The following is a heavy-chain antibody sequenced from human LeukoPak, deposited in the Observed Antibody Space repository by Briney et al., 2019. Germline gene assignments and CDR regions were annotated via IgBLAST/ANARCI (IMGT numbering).Heavy chain of an antibody. V-gene: IGHV4-59*01. CDR3: ARHVGVGYGDSIDY. Sequence: SETLSLTRTVSGGSISSYYWSWIRQPPGKGLEWIGYIYYSGSTNYNPSLKSRVTISVDTSKNQFSLKLSSVTAADTAVYYCARHVGVGYGDSIDYWGQGTLVTVSS. J-gene: IGHJ4*02. CDR2: IYYSGST. CDR1: GGSISSYY. D-gene: IGHD4-17*01.